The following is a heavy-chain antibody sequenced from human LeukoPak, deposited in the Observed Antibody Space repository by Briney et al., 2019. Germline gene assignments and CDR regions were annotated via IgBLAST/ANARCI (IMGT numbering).Heavy chain of an antibody. CDR2: FDPEDGET. V-gene: IGHV1-24*01. J-gene: IGHJ4*02. Sequence: ASVKVSCKVSGYTLTELSMHWVRQAPGKGLEWMGGFDPEDGETIYAQKFQGRVTMTEDTSTDTAYMELSSLRSEDTAVYYCATRSGSDMAYYFDYWGQGTLVTVSS. CDR1: GYTLTELS. D-gene: IGHD3-10*01. CDR3: ATRSGSDMAYYFDY.